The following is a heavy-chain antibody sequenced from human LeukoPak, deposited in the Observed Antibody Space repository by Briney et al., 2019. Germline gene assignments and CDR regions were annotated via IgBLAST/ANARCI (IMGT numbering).Heavy chain of an antibody. Sequence: ASVKVSCKASGYTFTSYGISWVRQAPGQRVGWMGGISAYNGNTYNTQKIQGRATMTTDPSTSTAYMELRSLRSDDPAVYYCARESYVLMVYAIREDYSYSYMDVWGNGTTVTVSS. V-gene: IGHV1-18*01. D-gene: IGHD2-8*01. CDR2: ISAYNGNT. CDR3: ARESYVLMVYAIREDYSYSYMDV. CDR1: GYTFTSYG. J-gene: IGHJ6*03.